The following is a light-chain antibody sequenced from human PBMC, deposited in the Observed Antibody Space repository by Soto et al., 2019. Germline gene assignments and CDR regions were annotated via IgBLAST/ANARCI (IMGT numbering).Light chain of an antibody. J-gene: IGKJ1*01. CDR1: QNVYNN. V-gene: IGKV3-20*01. CDR2: DAS. Sequence: EIVMTQSPATLSVSPGEGATLSCKASQNVYNNLAWYQQRPGQPPRLLIYDASSRATGIPARFSGSGYGTDFTLTITRLEPEDFAVYYCQQYGSSRWTFGRGTKVDIK. CDR3: QQYGSSRWT.